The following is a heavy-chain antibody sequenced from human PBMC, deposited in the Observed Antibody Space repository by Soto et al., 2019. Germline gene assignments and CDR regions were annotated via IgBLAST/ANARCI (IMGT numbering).Heavy chain of an antibody. V-gene: IGHV1-69*12. Sequence: QVQLVQSGAEVKKPGSSVKVSCKASGGTFSIYGITWVRQAPGQGLERMGGIIPIFGTAYHAQKFQGRVTITADESTSTAYLELSSLRSEDTAVYYCARERSGYDYGWFDPWGQGTLVTVSS. CDR3: ARERSGYDYGWFDP. J-gene: IGHJ5*02. CDR1: GGTFSIYG. CDR2: IIPIFGTA. D-gene: IGHD5-12*01.